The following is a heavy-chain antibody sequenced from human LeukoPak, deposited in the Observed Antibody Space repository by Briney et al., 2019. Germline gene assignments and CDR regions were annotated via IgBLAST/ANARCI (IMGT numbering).Heavy chain of an antibody. Sequence: GGSLRLSCAASGFTFSSYWMSWVRQAPGKGLEWVANIKQDGSEKYYVDSVKGRFTVSRDNAKNSLYLQMNSLRAEDTAVYYCARAGWLQFFDYWGQGTLVTVSS. CDR1: GFTFSSYW. V-gene: IGHV3-7*01. CDR3: ARAGWLQFFDY. CDR2: IKQDGSEK. J-gene: IGHJ4*02. D-gene: IGHD5-24*01.